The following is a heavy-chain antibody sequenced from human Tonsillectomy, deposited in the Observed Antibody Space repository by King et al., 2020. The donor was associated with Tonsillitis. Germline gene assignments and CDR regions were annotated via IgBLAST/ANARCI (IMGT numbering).Heavy chain of an antibody. CDR2: IRNKVYGGTT. J-gene: IGHJ6*03. CDR3: TRGLYSNDDYYYMDV. Sequence: VQLVESGGGSVQPGRSLRLSCKASGFTFGDNAMSWFRQAPGKGLECLGFIRNKVYGGTTEYAASVKGRFTISRDDSKSVVYLHMSSLKTEDTAIYYCTRGLYSNDDYYYMDV. D-gene: IGHD4-11*01. CDR1: GFTFGDNA. V-gene: IGHV3-49*03.